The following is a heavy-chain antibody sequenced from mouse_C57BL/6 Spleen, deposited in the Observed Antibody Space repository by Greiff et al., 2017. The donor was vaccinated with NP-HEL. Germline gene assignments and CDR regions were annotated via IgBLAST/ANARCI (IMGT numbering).Heavy chain of an antibody. D-gene: IGHD1-1*01. Sequence: VQLQQSGPELVKPGASVKISCKASGYAFSSSWMNWVKQRPGKGLEWIGRIYPGDGDTNYNGKFKGKATLTADKSSSTAYVQLSSLTSEDSAVYFCARGDYGSSPPWFAYWGQGTLVTVSA. J-gene: IGHJ3*01. CDR1: GYAFSSSW. CDR2: IYPGDGDT. V-gene: IGHV1-82*01. CDR3: ARGDYGSSPPWFAY.